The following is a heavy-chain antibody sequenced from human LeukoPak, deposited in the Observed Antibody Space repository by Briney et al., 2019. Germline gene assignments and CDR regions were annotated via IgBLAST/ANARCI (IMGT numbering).Heavy chain of an antibody. V-gene: IGHV4-34*01. CDR3: ARGQDIVVVPAADNWFDP. D-gene: IGHD2-2*01. CDR2: INHSGST. J-gene: IGHJ5*02. Sequence: SETLSLTCAVYGGSFSGYYWSGIRQPPGKGLEWIGEINHSGSTNYNPSLKSRVTISVDTSKNQFSLKLSSVTAADTAVYYCARGQDIVVVPAADNWFDPWGQGTLVTVSS. CDR1: GGSFSGYY.